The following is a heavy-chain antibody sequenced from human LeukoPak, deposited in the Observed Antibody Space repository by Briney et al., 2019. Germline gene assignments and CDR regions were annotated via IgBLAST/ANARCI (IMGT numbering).Heavy chain of an antibody. V-gene: IGHV3-23*01. CDR2: ISGWCDST. CDR1: GFTFDTYA. J-gene: IGHJ4*02. Sequence: GGSLRVSCAASGFTFDTYAMSWVRQAPGKGLEWVSTISGWCDSTYYADSVQGRFAISRDNSKSTLFLQMNSLRAEDTAVYYCAKCPDVAGMGRFDYWGQGTLVRVST. D-gene: IGHD6-19*01. CDR3: AKCPDVAGMGRFDY.